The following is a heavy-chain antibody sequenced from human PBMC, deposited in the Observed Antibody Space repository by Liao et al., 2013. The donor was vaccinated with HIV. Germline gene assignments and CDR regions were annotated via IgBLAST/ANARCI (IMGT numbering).Heavy chain of an antibody. CDR2: LYTSGST. D-gene: IGHD2-21*02. V-gene: IGHV4-4*07. CDR1: GGAISSYN. CDR3: ARWRLTEYYFDY. J-gene: IGHJ4*02. Sequence: QVQLQESGPGLVKPSETLSLTCTVPGGAISSYNWSWIRQTAGKGLEWIGRLYTSGSTDSNPSLKSRVTMSVDTSKNHFSLTLSSVTAADSAVYYCARWRLTEYYFDYWGQGTLVTVSS.